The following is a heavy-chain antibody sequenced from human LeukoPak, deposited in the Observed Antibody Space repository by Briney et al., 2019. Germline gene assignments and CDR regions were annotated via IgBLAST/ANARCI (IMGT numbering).Heavy chain of an antibody. J-gene: IGHJ4*02. CDR1: GFTFSRCW. CDR3: AAWTDRGYSY. V-gene: IGHV3-7*01. D-gene: IGHD5-12*01. CDR2: INPDGDGM. Sequence: GGSLRLSCTASGFTFSRCWMNWIRQAPGKGLEWVANINPDGDGMRFVDSVKGRFTMSRDNAQSSLHLQMNSLRVEDTAFYYCAAWTDRGYSYWGQGVLVTVSS.